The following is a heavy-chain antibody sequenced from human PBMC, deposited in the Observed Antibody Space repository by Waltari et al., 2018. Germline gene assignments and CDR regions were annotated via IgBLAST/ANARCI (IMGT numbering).Heavy chain of an antibody. CDR3: ARDRGRGLYLDS. V-gene: IGHV4-4*02. J-gene: IGHJ4*02. D-gene: IGHD1-26*01. CDR1: GDSVSNYYW. Sequence: QLQLQQSGPGLVKPSESLSLTCGVSGDSVSNYYWWSWVRQSPGKGLEWIGQIHGSGKTNYNPSLGSRVTVSMDTSNNQFALKLTSPTAADTAVYYCARDRGRGLYLDSWGQGTLVTVSP. CDR2: IHGSGKT.